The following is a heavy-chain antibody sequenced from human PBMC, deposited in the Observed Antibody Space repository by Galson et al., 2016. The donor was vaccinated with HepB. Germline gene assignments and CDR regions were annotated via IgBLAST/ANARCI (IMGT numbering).Heavy chain of an antibody. CDR1: GYTFISYG. CDR3: ARNAGTYYDFWRPISTSYYFGY. CDR2: ISGNNGTT. V-gene: IGHV1-18*04. D-gene: IGHD3-3*01. Sequence: SVKVSCKASGYTFISYGMSWVRQAPGQGLEWMGWISGNNGTTNNAQKLQGRVTMTADTSTSTAYMELRRLRSDDTAVYYCARNAGTYYDFWRPISTSYYFGYWGQGTLVTVSS. J-gene: IGHJ4*02.